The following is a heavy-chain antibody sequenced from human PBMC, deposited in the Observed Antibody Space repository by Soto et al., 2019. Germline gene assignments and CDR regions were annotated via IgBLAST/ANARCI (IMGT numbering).Heavy chain of an antibody. D-gene: IGHD3-10*01. Sequence: SVKVSCKASGGTFSSYAISWVRQAPGQGLEWMGGIIPIFGTANYAQKFQGRVTITADESTSTAYMELSSLRSEDTAVYYCARVRITMVRGVTSYYCYGMDVWGQGTTVTVSS. CDR3: ARVRITMVRGVTSYYCYGMDV. CDR2: IIPIFGTA. CDR1: GGTFSSYA. J-gene: IGHJ6*02. V-gene: IGHV1-69*13.